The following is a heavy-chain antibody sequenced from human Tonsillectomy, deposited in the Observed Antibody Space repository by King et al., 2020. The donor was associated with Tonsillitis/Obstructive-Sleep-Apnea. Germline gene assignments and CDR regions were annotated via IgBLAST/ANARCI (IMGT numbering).Heavy chain of an antibody. J-gene: IGHJ4*02. CDR1: GFTFSTYC. V-gene: IGHV3-30*18. Sequence: VQLVESGGGVVQPGRSLRLSCAASGFTFSTYCMHWVRQAPGKGLEWVAVISYDGTNKYYADSVKGLFTISRDNSKSTLYLQMNSLRAEDTALYYCAKEFGHRAVAGEFDYWGQGTLVTVSS. CDR3: AKEFGHRAVAGEFDY. D-gene: IGHD6-19*01. CDR2: ISYDGTNK.